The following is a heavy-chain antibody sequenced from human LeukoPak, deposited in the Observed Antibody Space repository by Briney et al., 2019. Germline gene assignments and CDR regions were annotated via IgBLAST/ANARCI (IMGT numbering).Heavy chain of an antibody. Sequence: GGSLRLSCTASGFTFSSLAMTWVRQAPGKGLEWVSIIYSDGSTYYADSVKGRFTISRDNSKSTLYLQMNSLSAEDTAVYYCARAGGSYSWGQGTLVTVSS. CDR3: ARAGGSYS. V-gene: IGHV3-53*01. J-gene: IGHJ5*02. CDR1: GFTFSSLA. CDR2: IYSDGST. D-gene: IGHD3-10*01.